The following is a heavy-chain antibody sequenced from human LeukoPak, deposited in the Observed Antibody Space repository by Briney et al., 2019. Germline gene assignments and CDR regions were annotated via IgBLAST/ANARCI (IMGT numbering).Heavy chain of an antibody. J-gene: IGHJ3*02. Sequence: GGSLRLSCAASGFTFSSYGMHWVRQAPGKGLEWVAFIRYDGSNKYYADSVKGRFTISRDNAKNSLYLQMNSLRAEDTAVYYCARLYCSGGSCYSGDAFDMWGQGTMVTVSS. D-gene: IGHD2-15*01. V-gene: IGHV3-30*02. CDR1: GFTFSSYG. CDR2: IRYDGSNK. CDR3: ARLYCSGGSCYSGDAFDM.